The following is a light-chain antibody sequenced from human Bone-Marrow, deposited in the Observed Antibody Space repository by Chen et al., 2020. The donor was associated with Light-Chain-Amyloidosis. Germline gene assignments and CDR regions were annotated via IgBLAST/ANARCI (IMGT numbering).Light chain of an antibody. CDR1: DLPTKY. Sequence: SSELTQPPSVSVSPGQTARITCSGDDLPTKYAYWYQQKPGQAPVLVIHRDTERPSGISDRFSGSSSGTTATLTISGVQEEDEADYHCQSADSSGTYEVIFGGGTKLTVL. J-gene: IGLJ2*01. CDR3: QSADSSGTYEVI. V-gene: IGLV3-25*03. CDR2: RDT.